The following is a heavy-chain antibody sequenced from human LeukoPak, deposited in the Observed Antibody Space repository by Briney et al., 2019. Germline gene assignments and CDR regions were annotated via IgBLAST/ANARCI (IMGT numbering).Heavy chain of an antibody. D-gene: IGHD6-6*01. CDR3: ARALITASVYFDY. Sequence: SETLSLTCTVSGGSISNNSYYWGWIRQPPGKGLEWIGSIYYSGSTFYNPSLKSRVTIFVDTSKNQFSLKLSSVTAADTAVYYCARALITASVYFDYWGQGTLVTVSA. V-gene: IGHV4-39*01. J-gene: IGHJ4*02. CDR1: GGSISNNSYY. CDR2: IYYSGST.